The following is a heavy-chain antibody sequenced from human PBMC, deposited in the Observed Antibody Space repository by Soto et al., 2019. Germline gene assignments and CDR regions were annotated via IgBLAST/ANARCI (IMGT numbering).Heavy chain of an antibody. CDR1: GGSISSYY. V-gene: IGHV4-4*07. D-gene: IGHD3-9*01. CDR2: IYTSGST. Sequence: QVQLQESGPGLVKPSETLSLTCTVSGGSISSYYWSWIRQPAGKGLEWIGRIYTSGSTNYNPSLRSRGTMSVDTSKNQFSLKLSSVTAADTAVYYCARDKIPPDYDILTGYRPYYYYGMDVWGQGTTVTVSS. J-gene: IGHJ6*02. CDR3: ARDKIPPDYDILTGYRPYYYYGMDV.